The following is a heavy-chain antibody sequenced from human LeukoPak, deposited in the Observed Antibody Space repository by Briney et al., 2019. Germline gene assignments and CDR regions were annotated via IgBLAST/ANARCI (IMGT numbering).Heavy chain of an antibody. CDR2: ISGSGGST. CDR1: GFTFSSYA. Sequence: PGGSLRLSCAASGFTFSSYAMSWVRQAPGKGLEWVSAISGSGGSTYYADSVKGRFTISRDNSKNTLYLQMDSLRAEDTAVYYCAKSIVHYYGSGSYYYFDYWGQGTLVTVSS. D-gene: IGHD3-10*01. CDR3: AKSIVHYYGSGSYYYFDY. J-gene: IGHJ4*02. V-gene: IGHV3-23*01.